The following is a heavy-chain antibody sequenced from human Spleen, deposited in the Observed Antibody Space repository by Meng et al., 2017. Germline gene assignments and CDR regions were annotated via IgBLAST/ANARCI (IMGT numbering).Heavy chain of an antibody. D-gene: IGHD2/OR15-2a*01. CDR1: GFIFNTYG. V-gene: IGHV3-23*04. CDR2: VDADGGAT. CDR3: VPRTTFYDY. Sequence: VQLVESGGGLVQPGGSLRLSCVASGFIFNTYGMNWVRQAPGKGLEWVSTVDADGGATYYADSMKGRFTISRDNSKNTLYLQMNSLRVEDTAIYYCVPRTTFYDYWGQGTLVTVSS. J-gene: IGHJ4*02.